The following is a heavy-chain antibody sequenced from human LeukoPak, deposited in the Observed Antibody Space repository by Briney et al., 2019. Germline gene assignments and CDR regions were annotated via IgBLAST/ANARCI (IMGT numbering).Heavy chain of an antibody. CDR3: ARSITIFGVVHD. J-gene: IGHJ4*02. CDR1: GFTFSSYS. Sequence: GGSLSLSCAASGFTFSSYSMNWVRQAPGTGLEWVAFIQYEGRNKYYADSVKGRFTISRDNSKNMLYLQMNSLRAEDTALYYCARSITIFGVVHDWDQGTLVTVSS. CDR2: IQYEGRNK. D-gene: IGHD3-3*01. V-gene: IGHV3-30*02.